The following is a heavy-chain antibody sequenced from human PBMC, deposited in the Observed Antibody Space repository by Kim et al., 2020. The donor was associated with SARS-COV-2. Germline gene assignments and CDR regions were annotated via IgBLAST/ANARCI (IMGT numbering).Heavy chain of an antibody. D-gene: IGHD2-15*01. J-gene: IGHJ6*02. CDR1: GGSVSSGRYF. Sequence: SETLSLTCTVSGGSVSSGRYFWSWIRQPPGKGLEWIGYIYYSGSTRYNPSLKSRVTISVDTSKNQFSLNLSSVTAADTAVYYCAREVVAATSSYYYGMDVSGQGTSVTVSS. CDR2: IYYSGST. V-gene: IGHV4-61*01. CDR3: AREVVAATSSYYYGMDV.